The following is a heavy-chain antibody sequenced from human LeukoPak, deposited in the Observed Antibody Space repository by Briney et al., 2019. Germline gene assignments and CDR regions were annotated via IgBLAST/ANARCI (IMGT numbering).Heavy chain of an antibody. J-gene: IGHJ4*02. V-gene: IGHV3-23*01. CDR3: AKDPRDDSNGYQYIGCFDY. CDR1: GFTFCDFA. D-gene: IGHD3-22*01. Sequence: GSLRLSCAASGFTFCDFAMPWVRQAPGKGLEWMSTVSGKSGTTYYAESVKGRFTISRDNSKNTLYLEMNSLTAEDTAVYYCAKDPRDDSNGYQYIGCFDYWGEGTLVTVSS. CDR2: VSGKSGTT.